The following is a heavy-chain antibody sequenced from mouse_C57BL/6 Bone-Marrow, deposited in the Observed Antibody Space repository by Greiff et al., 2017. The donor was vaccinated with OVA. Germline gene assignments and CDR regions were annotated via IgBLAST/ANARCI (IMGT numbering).Heavy chain of an antibody. V-gene: IGHV1-49*01. CDR3: AGSGYYSNSMDF. CDR1: YFAFMASA. Sequence: QVQLQQSGAELVRPGSSVKLSCKDSYFAFMASAMHWVKQRPGHGLEWIGSFTMYSDATEYSENFKGKTTLTENTSSSTAYMELSSLTSEDAAGYYCAGSGYYSNSMDFCGQGTSVTVSA. J-gene: IGHJ4*01. CDR2: FTMYSDAT. D-gene: IGHD2-5*01.